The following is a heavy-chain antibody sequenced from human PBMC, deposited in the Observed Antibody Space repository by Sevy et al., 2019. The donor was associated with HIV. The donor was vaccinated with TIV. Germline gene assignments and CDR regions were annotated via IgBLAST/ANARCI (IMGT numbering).Heavy chain of an antibody. J-gene: IGHJ6*02. CDR1: GYTFTAYY. D-gene: IGHD3-22*01. Sequence: ASVKVSCKASGYTFTAYYIHWLRQAPGQGLEWMGRIHPKSGAINYAQKFQGRVTMTRDTSISTSFMELTSLRSDDTAVYYCAREDSDDTSAYYYFYYGMDVWGQGTTVTVSS. CDR2: IHPKSGAI. V-gene: IGHV1-2*06. CDR3: AREDSDDTSAYYYFYYGMDV.